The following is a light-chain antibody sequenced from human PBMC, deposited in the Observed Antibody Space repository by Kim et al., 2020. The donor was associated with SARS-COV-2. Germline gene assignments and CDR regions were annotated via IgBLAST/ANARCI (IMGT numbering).Light chain of an antibody. CDR1: SLRSYY. CDR3: NSRDSSGNLYVV. CDR2: GKN. J-gene: IGLJ2*01. V-gene: IGLV3-19*01. Sequence: SSEPTQDPAVSVALGQTVRITCQGDSLRSYYASWYQQKPGQAPVLVIYGKNNRPSGIPDRFSGSSSGNTASLTITGAQAEDEADYYCNSRDSSGNLYVVFGGGTQLTVL.